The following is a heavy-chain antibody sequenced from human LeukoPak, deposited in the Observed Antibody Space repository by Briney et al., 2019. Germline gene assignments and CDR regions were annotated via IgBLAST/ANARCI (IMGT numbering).Heavy chain of an antibody. CDR2: ISSSSGDT. J-gene: IGHJ4*02. CDR1: GFTVSTNY. Sequence: GGSLRLSCAASGFTVSTNYMSWIRQAPGKGLEWVSCISSSSGDTSYADSVKGRFTISRDNAKNSLFLQMNSLRAEDTAVYYCARVRGSYSFDYWGQGTLVTVSS. D-gene: IGHD1-26*01. V-gene: IGHV3-11*06. CDR3: ARVRGSYSFDY.